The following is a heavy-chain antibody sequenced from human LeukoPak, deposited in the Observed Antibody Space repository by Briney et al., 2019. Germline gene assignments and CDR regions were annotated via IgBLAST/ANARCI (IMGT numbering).Heavy chain of an antibody. CDR2: IIPIFGTA. CDR3: ARDGSSFDSSGGDDY. V-gene: IGHV1-69*13. CDR1: GDTFSSYA. D-gene: IGHD3-22*01. Sequence: ASVKVSCKASGDTFSSYAISWVRQAPGQGLEWMGEIIPIFGTANYAQKFQGRVTITADESTSTAYMELSSLRSEDTAVYYCARDGSSFDSSGGDDYWGQGTLVTVSS. J-gene: IGHJ4*02.